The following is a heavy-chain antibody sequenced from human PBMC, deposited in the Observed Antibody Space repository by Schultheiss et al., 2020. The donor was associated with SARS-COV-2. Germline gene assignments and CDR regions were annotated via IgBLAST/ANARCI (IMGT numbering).Heavy chain of an antibody. V-gene: IGHV4-31*03. D-gene: IGHD1-26*01. Sequence: SETLSLTCTVSGGSISSGGYYWSWIRQHPGKGLEWIGYIYYSGSTYYNPSLKSRVTISVDTSKNHFSLKLSSVTAAGTAVYYCAADLGGATRWFDYWGQGTPVTVSS. CDR3: AADLGGATRWFDY. J-gene: IGHJ4*02. CDR1: GGSISSGGYY. CDR2: IYYSGST.